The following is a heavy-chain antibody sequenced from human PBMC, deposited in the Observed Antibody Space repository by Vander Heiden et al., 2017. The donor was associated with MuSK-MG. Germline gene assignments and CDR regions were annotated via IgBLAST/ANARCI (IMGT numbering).Heavy chain of an antibody. Sequence: QVLPVQSGAEVKKPGPAVKVSCKASGGTFSSYAISWVRQASGQALEWMGGIIPIFGTANYAQKFQGRVTITADESTSTAYMELSSLRSEDTAVYYCARDWGYCSGGSCFDNTDYWGQGTLVTVSS. CDR3: ARDWGYCSGGSCFDNTDY. J-gene: IGHJ4*02. CDR2: IIPIFGTA. D-gene: IGHD2-15*01. V-gene: IGHV1-69*01. CDR1: GGTFSSYA.